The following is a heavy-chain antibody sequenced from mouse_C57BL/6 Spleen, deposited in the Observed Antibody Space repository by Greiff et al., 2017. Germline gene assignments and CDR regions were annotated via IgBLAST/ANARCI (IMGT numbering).Heavy chain of an antibody. CDR2: IHPNNGGT. D-gene: IGHD1-1*01. V-gene: IGHV1-26*01. CDR3: ARQDMSSDAMDY. Sequence: EVQLQQSGPELVKPGASVKISCKASGYTFTDYYMNWVKQSHGKSLEWIGDIHPNNGGTSYNQKFKGKATLTVDKSSSTAYMELRSLTSEDSAVXYCARQDMSSDAMDYWGQGTSVTVSS. J-gene: IGHJ4*01. CDR1: GYTFTDYY.